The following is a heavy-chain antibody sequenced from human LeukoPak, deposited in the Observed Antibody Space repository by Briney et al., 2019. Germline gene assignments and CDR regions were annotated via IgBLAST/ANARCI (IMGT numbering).Heavy chain of an antibody. J-gene: IGHJ3*02. CDR1: GGSFSGYY. Sequence: PSETQSLTCAAYGGSFSGYYWSWIRQPPGKGLEWIGEINHSGSTNYNPSLKSRVTISVDTSKNQFSLKLSSVTAADTAVYYCARDLDGYNRAFDIWGQGTMVTVSS. CDR3: ARDLDGYNRAFDI. D-gene: IGHD5-24*01. CDR2: INHSGST. V-gene: IGHV4-34*01.